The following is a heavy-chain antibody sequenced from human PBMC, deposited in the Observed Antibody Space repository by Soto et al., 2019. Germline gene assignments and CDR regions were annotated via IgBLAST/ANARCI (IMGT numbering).Heavy chain of an antibody. J-gene: IGHJ3*02. V-gene: IGHV3-33*01. CDR3: ARDLGRRVGALMNDAFNI. Sequence: QVQLVESGEGGASLGGPLSSPGPGPDLTSETGASHWSPQPQARGRGGGEVIGYEGTTQYYADSVKGQFTISRHYSKNTLYLQMNSLRAEDTAVYYCARDLGRRVGALMNDAFNIWGQGTMVAVSS. D-gene: IGHD1-26*01. CDR1: DLTSETGA. CDR2: IGYEGTTQ.